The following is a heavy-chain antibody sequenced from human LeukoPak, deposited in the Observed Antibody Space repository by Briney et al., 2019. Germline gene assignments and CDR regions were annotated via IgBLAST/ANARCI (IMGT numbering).Heavy chain of an antibody. CDR3: AKDTDDFWSGYYDY. J-gene: IGHJ4*02. V-gene: IGHV3-53*01. CDR2: IYSGGST. D-gene: IGHD3-3*01. Sequence: GGSLRLSCAASGFTVSSNYMSWVRQAPGKGLEWVSVIYSGGSTYYADSVKGRFTISRDNSKNTLYLQMNTLRAEDTAVYYCAKDTDDFWSGYYDYWGQGTLVTVSS. CDR1: GFTVSSNY.